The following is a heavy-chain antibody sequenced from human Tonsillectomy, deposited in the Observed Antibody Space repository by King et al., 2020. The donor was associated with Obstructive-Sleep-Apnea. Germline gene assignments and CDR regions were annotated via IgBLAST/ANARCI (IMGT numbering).Heavy chain of an antibody. CDR2: INHSGST. CDR3: ARAPSVVFGELFYYFDY. J-gene: IGHJ4*02. CDR1: GGSFSGYY. V-gene: IGHV4-34*01. D-gene: IGHD3-10*02. Sequence: VQLQQWGAGLLKPSETLSLTCAVYGGSFSGYYCSWIRQPPGKGLEWIGEINHSGSTNYNPSLKRLVTISVDTSKNQFSLKLGSVTAADTAVYYCARAPSVVFGELFYYFDYWGQGTLVTVSS.